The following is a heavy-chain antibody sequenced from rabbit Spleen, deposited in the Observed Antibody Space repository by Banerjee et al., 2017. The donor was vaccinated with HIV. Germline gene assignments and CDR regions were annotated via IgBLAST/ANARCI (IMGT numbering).Heavy chain of an antibody. CDR3: ARDANTNGLCDFNL. CDR2: IDVVKSGAS. V-gene: IGHV1S45*01. D-gene: IGHD4-1*01. CDR1: GLDFSSSYW. J-gene: IGHJ4*01. Sequence: QEQLVESGGGLVQPEGSLTLTCKASGLDFSSSYWICWVRQAPGKGPEWIACIDVVKSGASYYASWAKGRFTISKTSSTTVTLQMTSLTAADTATYFCARDANTNGLCDFNLWGPGTLVTVS.